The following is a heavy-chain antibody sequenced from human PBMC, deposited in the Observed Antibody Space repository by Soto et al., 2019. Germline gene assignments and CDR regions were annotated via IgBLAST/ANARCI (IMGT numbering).Heavy chain of an antibody. V-gene: IGHV4-61*08. D-gene: IGHD2-8*01. CDR2: IYYSGST. CDR1: GGSISSGGYY. J-gene: IGHJ6*02. CDR3: ARDIMGTNYYYYGMDV. Sequence: SETLSLTCAVSGGSISSGGYYWSWIRQPPGKGLEWIGYIYYSGSTNYNPSLKSRVTISVDTSKNQFYLKLSSVTAADTVLYYCARDIMGTNYYYYGMDVWGQGTTVTVSS.